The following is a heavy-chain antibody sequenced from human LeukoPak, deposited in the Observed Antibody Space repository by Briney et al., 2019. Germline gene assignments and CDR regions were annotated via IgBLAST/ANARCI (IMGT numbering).Heavy chain of an antibody. V-gene: IGHV3-21*01. D-gene: IGHD5-24*01. CDR1: GFTFSSYS. CDR3: ARGRWLHRPPGY. CDR2: ISSSSSYI. Sequence: GGSLRLSCAASGFTFSSYSRNWVRQARGKGLEWVSSISSSSSYIYYADSVKGRFTISRDNAKNSLYLQMNSLRAEDTAVYYCARGRWLHRPPGYWGQGTLVTVSS. J-gene: IGHJ4*02.